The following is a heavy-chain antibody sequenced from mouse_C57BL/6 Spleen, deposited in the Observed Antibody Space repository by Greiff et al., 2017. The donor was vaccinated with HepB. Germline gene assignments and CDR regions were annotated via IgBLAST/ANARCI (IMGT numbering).Heavy chain of an antibody. Sequence: VQLQQSGAELVKPGASVKISCKASGYAFSSYWMNWVKQRPGKGLEWIGQIYPGDGDTNYNGKFKGKATLTADKSSSTAYMQLSSLTSEDSAVYFGARSTMDTTEGVFDYWGQGTTLTGSS. CDR2: IYPGDGDT. J-gene: IGHJ2*01. V-gene: IGHV1-80*01. D-gene: IGHD2-2*01. CDR1: GYAFSSYW. CDR3: ARSTMDTTEGVFDY.